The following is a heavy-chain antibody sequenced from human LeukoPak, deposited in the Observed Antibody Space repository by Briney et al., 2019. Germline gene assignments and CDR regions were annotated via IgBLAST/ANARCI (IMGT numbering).Heavy chain of an antibody. D-gene: IGHD5-24*01. J-gene: IGHJ4*02. CDR1: GFPFSSYW. CDR3: TRVGYIDEGIDY. V-gene: IGHV3-7*04. Sequence: GGSQRLSCVASGFPFSSYWMTWVRQAPGKGLEWVANIKQDGSKKSYVDSVKGRFTISRDNAKNSLYLQMNSLRAEDTAIYYCTRVGYIDEGIDYWGQGTLVTVSS. CDR2: IKQDGSKK.